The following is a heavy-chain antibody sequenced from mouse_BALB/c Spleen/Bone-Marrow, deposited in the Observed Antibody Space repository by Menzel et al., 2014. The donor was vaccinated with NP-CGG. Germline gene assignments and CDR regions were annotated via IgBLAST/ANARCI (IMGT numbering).Heavy chain of an antibody. J-gene: IGHJ2*01. Sequence: EVKLMESGPGLVKPSQSLSLTCSVTGYSITSGYYWNWIRQFPGNKLEWMGYISYDGSNNYNPSLKNRISITRDTSKNQFFLKLNSVTTEDTATYYCARRGYYGSSYVGLDYWGQGTTLTVSS. V-gene: IGHV3-6*02. CDR3: ARRGYYGSSYVGLDY. CDR2: ISYDGSN. D-gene: IGHD1-1*01. CDR1: GYSITSGYY.